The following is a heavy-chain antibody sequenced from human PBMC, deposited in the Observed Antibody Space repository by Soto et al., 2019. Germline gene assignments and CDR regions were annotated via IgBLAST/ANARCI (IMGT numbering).Heavy chain of an antibody. CDR2: IYYSGST. CDR3: ARGVTMVRGVIHTPYFDY. Sequence: QVQLQESGPGLVKPSQTLSLTCTVSGGSISSGGYYWSWIRQHPGKGLEWIGYIYYSGSTYYNPSLKSRVTISADTSKNQISLKLSSVTAADTAVYYCARGVTMVRGVIHTPYFDYWGQGTLVTVSS. CDR1: GGSISSGGYY. J-gene: IGHJ4*02. V-gene: IGHV4-31*03. D-gene: IGHD3-10*01.